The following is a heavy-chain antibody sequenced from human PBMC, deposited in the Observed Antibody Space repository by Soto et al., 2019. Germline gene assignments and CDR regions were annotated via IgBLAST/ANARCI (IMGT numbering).Heavy chain of an antibody. Sequence: GESLKISCKGSGYTLTNYWIGWVRQMPGRGLEWMGITHPGHSETKYSPSSERQVTISADRSTRTAYLHWSSLKASDAPTSFCARHSPTSVRAPMKSWRQGPLVTVSS. V-gene: IGHV5-51*01. J-gene: IGHJ4*02. CDR3: ARHSPTSVRAPMKS. CDR1: GYTLTNYW. D-gene: IGHD3-22*01. CDR2: THPGHSET.